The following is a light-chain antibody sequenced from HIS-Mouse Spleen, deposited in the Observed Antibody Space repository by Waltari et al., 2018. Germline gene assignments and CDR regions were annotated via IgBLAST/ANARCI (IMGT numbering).Light chain of an antibody. V-gene: IGLV2-14*03. Sequence: QSALTQPASVSGSPGQSITISCTGTSSDVGGYNYVSWYQQHPGKAPKRMICDVSNRSSGVSNRFSGSKSGNTASLTISGLQAEDEADYYCSSYTSSSNVVFGGGTKLTVL. J-gene: IGLJ2*01. CDR3: SSYTSSSNVV. CDR2: DVS. CDR1: SSDVGGYNY.